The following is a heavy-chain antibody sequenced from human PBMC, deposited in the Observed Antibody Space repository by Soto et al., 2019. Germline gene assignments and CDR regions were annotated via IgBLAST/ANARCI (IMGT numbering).Heavy chain of an antibody. CDR1: GDTLTELS. D-gene: IGHD3-3*01. J-gene: IGHJ5*02. Sequence: ASVKVSCKVSGDTLTELSMHWVRQAPGKGLEWMGGFDPEDGETIYAQKFQGRVTMTEDTSTDTAYMELSSLRSEDTAVYYCATPKFWSGSPWFDPWGQGTLVTVSS. CDR3: ATPKFWSGSPWFDP. CDR2: FDPEDGET. V-gene: IGHV1-24*01.